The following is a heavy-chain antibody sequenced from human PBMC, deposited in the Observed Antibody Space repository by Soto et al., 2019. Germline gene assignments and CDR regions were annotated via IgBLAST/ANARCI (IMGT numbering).Heavy chain of an antibody. CDR3: AKAGADYYDSSGFDY. CDR2: ISYDGSNK. D-gene: IGHD3-22*01. Sequence: QVQLVESGGGVVQPGRSLRLSCAASGFTFSSYGMHWVRQAPGKGLEWVAVISYDGSNKYYADSVKGRFTISRDNSKNTLYLQMNSLRAEDTAVYYCAKAGADYYDSSGFDYWGQGTLVTVSS. CDR1: GFTFSSYG. J-gene: IGHJ4*02. V-gene: IGHV3-30*18.